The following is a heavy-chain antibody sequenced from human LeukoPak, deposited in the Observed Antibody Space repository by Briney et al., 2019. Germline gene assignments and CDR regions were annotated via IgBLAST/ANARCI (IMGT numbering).Heavy chain of an antibody. Sequence: GGSLRLSCTASGFTFSSYAMTWVRQAPGKGLEWVSTISGSGGSTYYAGSVKGRFTISRDNSKNMVYLQMNSLRAEDTAIYYCAKGNSANYYISYFEYWGQGTLVTVSS. J-gene: IGHJ4*02. CDR1: GFTFSSYA. CDR2: ISGSGGST. V-gene: IGHV3-23*01. D-gene: IGHD1-26*01. CDR3: AKGNSANYYISYFEY.